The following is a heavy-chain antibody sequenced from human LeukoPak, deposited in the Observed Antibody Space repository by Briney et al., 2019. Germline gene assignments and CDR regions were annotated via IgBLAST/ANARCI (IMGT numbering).Heavy chain of an antibody. Sequence: GGSLGLSWAASAFTFSSYLMSWVRQAPGKGLQWVSAIGGDSGNTFYADSVKGRFTISRDNAKNSLYLQMNSLRAEDTAVYYCARGGYSSGWRWGQGTLVTVS. CDR1: AFTFSSYL. CDR2: IGGDSGNT. J-gene: IGHJ4*02. V-gene: IGHV3-23*01. CDR3: ARGGYSSGWR. D-gene: IGHD6-19*01.